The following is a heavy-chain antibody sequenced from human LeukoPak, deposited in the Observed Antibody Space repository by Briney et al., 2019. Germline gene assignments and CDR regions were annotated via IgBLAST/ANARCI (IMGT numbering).Heavy chain of an antibody. CDR3: AKEGYYGSGSFPDS. D-gene: IGHD3-10*01. J-gene: IGHJ4*02. CDR2: ISHDGSNE. V-gene: IGHV3-30*18. Sequence: QTGGSLRLSCEASGFTFSSYGMHWVRRAPGKGLEWMTVISHDGSNEYYVDSVKGRFTISRDNSKSTLYLQMNSLRVEDTAVYYCAKEGYYGSGSFPDSWGQGTLVTVSS. CDR1: GFTFSSYG.